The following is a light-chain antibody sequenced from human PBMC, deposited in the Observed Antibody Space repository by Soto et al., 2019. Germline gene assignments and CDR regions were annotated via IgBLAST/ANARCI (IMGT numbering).Light chain of an antibody. V-gene: IGLV2-14*03. Sequence: QSGLTQPASVSGSPGQSITISCTGTSNDVGGYNYVSWYQHHPGKAPKLMIYDVANRPSGVSNRFSGSKSGNTASLTISGLQAGDEADYYCSSYRSRSTVVFGGGTKLTVL. CDR3: SSYRSRSTVV. CDR1: SNDVGGYNY. J-gene: IGLJ2*01. CDR2: DVA.